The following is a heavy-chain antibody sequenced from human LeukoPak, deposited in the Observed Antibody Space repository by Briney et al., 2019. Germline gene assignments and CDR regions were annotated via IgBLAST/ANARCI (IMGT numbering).Heavy chain of an antibody. CDR2: ISGSGGST. V-gene: IGHV3-23*01. J-gene: IGHJ4*02. Sequence: QAGGSLRLSCAASGFTFSSYAMSWVRQAPGKGLEWVSAISGSGGSTYYADSVKGRFTISRDNAKNSLYLQMNSLRAEDTAVYYCARYSSSRGYFDYWGQGTLVTVSS. CDR3: ARYSSSRGYFDY. D-gene: IGHD6-13*01. CDR1: GFTFSSYA.